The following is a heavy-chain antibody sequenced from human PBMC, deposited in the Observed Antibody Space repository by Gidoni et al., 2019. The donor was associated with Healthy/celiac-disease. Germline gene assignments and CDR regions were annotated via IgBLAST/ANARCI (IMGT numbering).Heavy chain of an antibody. D-gene: IGHD2-2*01. CDR1: GGTFSSYA. CDR3: ARGRPSSTSRNLYDAFDI. J-gene: IGHJ3*02. Sequence: QVQLVQSGAEVKKPGSSVKVSCKASGGTFSSYAISWVRQAPGQGLEWMGGIIPIFGTANYAQKFQGRVTITADKSTSTAYMELSSLRSEDTAVYYCARGRPSSTSRNLYDAFDIWGQGTMVTVSS. CDR2: IIPIFGTA. V-gene: IGHV1-69*06.